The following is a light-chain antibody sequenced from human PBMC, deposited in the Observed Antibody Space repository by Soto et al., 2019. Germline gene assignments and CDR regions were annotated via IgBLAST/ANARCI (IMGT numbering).Light chain of an antibody. Sequence: QSALTQPRSVSGSPGQSVTISCTGTSSDVGGYNLVSWYQQHPGKAPKLMIYEGSKRPSGVSNRFSGSKSGNTASLTISGLQAEDEADYYCCSYAGSSTSHVVFGGGTKVTVL. CDR1: SSDVGGYNL. CDR3: CSYAGSSTSHVV. CDR2: EGS. J-gene: IGLJ2*01. V-gene: IGLV2-23*01.